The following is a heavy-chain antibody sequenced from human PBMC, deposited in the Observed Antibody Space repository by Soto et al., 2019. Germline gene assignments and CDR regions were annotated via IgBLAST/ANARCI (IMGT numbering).Heavy chain of an antibody. CDR3: ASRHSSPYFDY. CDR2: IYYSGST. V-gene: IGHV4-30-4*01. J-gene: IGHJ4*02. Sequence: QVQLQESGPGLVKPSQTLSLTCTVSGGSISSGDYYWSWIRQPPGKGLEWIGSIYYSGSTYYNPSLQXRXTXSXXTSKHQFSLKLNSVTAADTAVYYCASRHSSPYFDYWGQGTLVTVSS. CDR1: GGSISSGDYY. D-gene: IGHD6-13*01.